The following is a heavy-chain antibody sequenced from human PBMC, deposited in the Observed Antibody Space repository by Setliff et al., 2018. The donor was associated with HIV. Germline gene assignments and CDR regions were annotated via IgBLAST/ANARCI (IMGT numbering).Heavy chain of an antibody. CDR2: IMPIFGTA. CDR1: GYTLTDYY. Sequence: SVKVSCKASGYTLTDYYVQWVRQAPGQGLEWMGSIMPIFGTANYAQKFQGRVTIIADASTNTVNMELSGLRSEDTAVYYCARGVDGSYRKFFDNWGQGTLVTVSS. CDR3: ARGVDGSYRKFFDN. J-gene: IGHJ4*02. V-gene: IGHV1-69*13. D-gene: IGHD1-26*01.